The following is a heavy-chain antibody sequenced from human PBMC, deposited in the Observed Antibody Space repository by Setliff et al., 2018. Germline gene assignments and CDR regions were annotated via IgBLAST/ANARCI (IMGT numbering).Heavy chain of an antibody. CDR1: GGSVGNSYYY. J-gene: IGHJ4*02. CDR3: ARGSGSFPFDY. V-gene: IGHV4-61*10. D-gene: IGHD1-26*01. CDR2: IYYSGST. Sequence: PSETLSLTCTVSGGSVGNSYYYWNWIRQPAGKGLEWIGYIYYSGSTNYNPSLKSRVTISVDTSKNQFSLRLTSLTAADTAVYYCARGSGSFPFDYWGLGTLVTVSS.